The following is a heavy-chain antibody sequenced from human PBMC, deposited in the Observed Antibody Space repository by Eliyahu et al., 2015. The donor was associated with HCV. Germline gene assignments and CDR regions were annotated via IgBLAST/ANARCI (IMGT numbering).Heavy chain of an antibody. D-gene: IGHD6-6*01. CDR2: IIPIFGTA. CDR1: GGTFSSYA. CDR3: ARACLSSSAGYYYYYGMDV. J-gene: IGHJ6*02. V-gene: IGHV1-69*01. Sequence: QVQLVQSGAEVKKPGSSVKVSCKASGGTFSSYAISWVRQAPGQGLEWMGGIIPIFGTANYAQKFQGRVTITADESTSTAYMELSSLRSEDTAVYYCARACLSSSAGYYYYYGMDVWGQGTTVTVSS.